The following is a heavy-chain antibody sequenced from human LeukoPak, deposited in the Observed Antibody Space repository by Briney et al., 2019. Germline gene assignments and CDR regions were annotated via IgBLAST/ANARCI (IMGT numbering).Heavy chain of an antibody. J-gene: IGHJ4*02. V-gene: IGHV4-4*09. Sequence: SETLSLTCTVSGGSISSYYWSWIRQPPGKGLEWIGYIYTSGSTNYNPSLKSRVTISVDTSKNQFSLKLSSVTAADTAVYYCARRSEYSYVQYDYWGQGTLVTVSS. CDR1: GGSISSYY. CDR3: ARRSEYSYVQYDY. D-gene: IGHD5-18*01. CDR2: IYTSGST.